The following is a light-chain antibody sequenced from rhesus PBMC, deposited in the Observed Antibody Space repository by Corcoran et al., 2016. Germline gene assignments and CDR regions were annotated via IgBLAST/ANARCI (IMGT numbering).Light chain of an antibody. J-gene: IGKJ3*01. V-gene: IGKV1-74*01. Sequence: DIQMTQSPSSLSASVGDRVTITCRTSENVNNYLNWYQQKPGKAPKLLIYKASTLQSGVPSRFSGSGSGTDYTFTITSLQSEDVATYYCQHHYSTPLTFGPGTKLDIK. CDR2: KAS. CDR1: ENVNNY. CDR3: QHHYSTPLT.